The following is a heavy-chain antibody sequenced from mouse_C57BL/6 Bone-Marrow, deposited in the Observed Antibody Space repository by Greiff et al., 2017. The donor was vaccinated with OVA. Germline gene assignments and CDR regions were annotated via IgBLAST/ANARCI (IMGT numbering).Heavy chain of an antibody. Sequence: EVQLMESGGGLVQPKGSLKLSCAASGFSFNTYAMNWVRQAPGQGLEWVARIRRKSNNYASYYAVPVKDRFTISRDDSESMLDLQMKNVETEDTAMYYCVRQGGQYWGQGTTLTVSS. CDR3: VRQGGQY. CDR2: IRRKSNNYAS. CDR1: GFSFNTYA. V-gene: IGHV10-1*01. J-gene: IGHJ2*01.